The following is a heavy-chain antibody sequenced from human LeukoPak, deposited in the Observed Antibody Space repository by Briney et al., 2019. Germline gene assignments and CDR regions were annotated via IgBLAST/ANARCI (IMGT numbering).Heavy chain of an antibody. D-gene: IGHD6-19*01. CDR2: ISYSGST. V-gene: IGHV4-30-4*08. CDR3: ARGSGWNRGDAFDI. CDR1: GGSISSGNYY. Sequence: PSETLSLTCTVSGGSISSGNYYWSWIRQPPGEGLEWIGYISYSGSTYYNPSLKSRVTVSVDTSKNLFSLKLSSVTAADTAVYYCARGSGWNRGDAFDIWGQGTMVTVSS. J-gene: IGHJ3*02.